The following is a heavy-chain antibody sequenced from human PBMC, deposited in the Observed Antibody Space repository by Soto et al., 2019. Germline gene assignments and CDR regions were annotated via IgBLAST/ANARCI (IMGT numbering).Heavy chain of an antibody. V-gene: IGHV3-30*18. J-gene: IGHJ4*02. Sequence: GGSLRLCCAASGFTFSINDMHWVRQAPGRGLEWVAVISNDGNNKYYADSVKGRFTLSRDNSKNMVYLQMDSLRVEDTAVYFCAKDHQTYNWDYLFDSWGPGTLVTVSS. D-gene: IGHD1-7*01. CDR1: GFTFSIND. CDR3: AKDHQTYNWDYLFDS. CDR2: ISNDGNNK.